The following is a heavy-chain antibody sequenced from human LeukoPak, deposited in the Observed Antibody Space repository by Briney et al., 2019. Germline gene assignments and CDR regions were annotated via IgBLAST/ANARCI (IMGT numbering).Heavy chain of an antibody. CDR2: ISSSSSYI. CDR1: GFTFSSYS. D-gene: IGHD6-13*01. Sequence: GGSLRLSCAASGFTFSSYSMNWVRQAPGKGLAWVSSISSSSSYIYYADSVKGRFTISRDNAKNSLYLQMNSLRAEDTAVYYCARGLAAAGRGGVFDYWGQGTMVTVSS. J-gene: IGHJ4*02. CDR3: ARGLAAAGRGGVFDY. V-gene: IGHV3-21*01.